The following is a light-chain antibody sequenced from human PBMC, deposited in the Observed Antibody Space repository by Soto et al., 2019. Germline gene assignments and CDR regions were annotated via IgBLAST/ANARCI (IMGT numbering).Light chain of an antibody. J-gene: IGLJ2*01. V-gene: IGLV2-23*01. CDR2: EGS. CDR3: CSYAGSSTSVV. Sequence: QSALTQPASVSGSPGQSITISCTGTSSEVGSYTLVSWYQQHPGKAPKLMIYEGSKRPSGVSNRFSGSKSGNTASLTISGLQAEDEADYYCCSYAGSSTSVVFGGGTKVTVL. CDR1: SSEVGSYTL.